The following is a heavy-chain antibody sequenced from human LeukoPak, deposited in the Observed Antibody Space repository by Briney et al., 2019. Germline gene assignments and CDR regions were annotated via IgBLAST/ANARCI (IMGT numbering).Heavy chain of an antibody. Sequence: GGSLGLSCAASGFTFSSDSMTWVRQAPGKGLEWVSTISGSGVSTFYADPVKGRFTISRDNSKNTLYLHMNSLSAEDTAIYYCAKDSFSTRWGQGTLVTVSS. CDR2: ISGSGVST. CDR3: AKDSFSTR. J-gene: IGHJ4*02. D-gene: IGHD2-2*01. V-gene: IGHV3-23*01. CDR1: GFTFSSDS.